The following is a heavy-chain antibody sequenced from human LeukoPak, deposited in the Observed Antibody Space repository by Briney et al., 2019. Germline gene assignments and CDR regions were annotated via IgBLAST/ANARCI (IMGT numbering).Heavy chain of an antibody. Sequence: SETLSLTCTVSGGSISSGDYYWSWIRQPPGKGLEWIGYIYYSGSTYYNPSHKSRVTISVDTSKNQLSLKLSSVTAADTAVYYWARDSSYYDSRGPDAFNIWGQGTMVTVSS. D-gene: IGHD3-22*01. V-gene: IGHV4-30-4*02. J-gene: IGHJ3*02. CDR1: GGSISSGDYY. CDR3: ARDSSYYDSRGPDAFNI. CDR2: IYYSGST.